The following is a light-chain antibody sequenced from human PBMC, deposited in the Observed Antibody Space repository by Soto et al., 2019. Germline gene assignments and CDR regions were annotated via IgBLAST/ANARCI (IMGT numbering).Light chain of an antibody. V-gene: IGKV3-15*01. Sequence: EIVMTQSPATLSVSPGERASLSCRASQSVSSNLAWYQQKPGQTPRLLIYATSTRATGIPARFSGSGSGTDFTLTISRLEPEDFAVYYCQQYGSSGTFGQGTKVEI. CDR3: QQYGSSGT. CDR2: ATS. CDR1: QSVSSN. J-gene: IGKJ1*01.